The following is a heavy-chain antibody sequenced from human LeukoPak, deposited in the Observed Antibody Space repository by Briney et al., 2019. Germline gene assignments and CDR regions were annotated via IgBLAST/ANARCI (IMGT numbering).Heavy chain of an antibody. Sequence: SEALSLTCTVSGGSITSSYWSWIRQPPEKRPEWIGYIHYSGSTNYNPSLKSRVTISVDTSKNQFSLRLSSVTAADTAVYYCARAYSINWVGDYWGQGTLVTVSP. CDR2: IHYSGST. V-gene: IGHV4-59*01. CDR3: ARAYSINWVGDY. CDR1: GGSITSSY. J-gene: IGHJ4*02. D-gene: IGHD6-13*01.